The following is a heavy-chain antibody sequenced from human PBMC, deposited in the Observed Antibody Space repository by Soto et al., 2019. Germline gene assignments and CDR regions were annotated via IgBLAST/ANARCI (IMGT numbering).Heavy chain of an antibody. CDR1: GGSITGAYY. CDR2: IHYRGTT. Sequence: SETLSLTCNVSGGSITGAYYRNWIRQHPGKGLEWIGSIHYRGTTDYNPSLKSRIAISLDRSKNQFALKLSSVTAADTAVYYCARVRDTFGLDVWGQGTTVTVS. J-gene: IGHJ6*02. CDR3: ARVRDTFGLDV. D-gene: IGHD2-8*01. V-gene: IGHV4-31*03.